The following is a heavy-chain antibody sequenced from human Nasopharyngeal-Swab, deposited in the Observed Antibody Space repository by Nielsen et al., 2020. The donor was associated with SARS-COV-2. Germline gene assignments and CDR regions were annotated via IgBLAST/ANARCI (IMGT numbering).Heavy chain of an antibody. CDR2: ISSSSSYI. CDR3: ARDGLDYDFWSAYFMDV. CDR1: GFTVNNYN. V-gene: IGHV3-21*01. J-gene: IGHJ6*02. Sequence: GWSLRLVCASCGFTVNNYNFNWVRQAPGKRLEWVSSISSSSSYIYYADSVKGRFTISRDNAKNSLYLQMNSLRAEDTAVYYCARDGLDYDFWSAYFMDVWGQGTTVTVSS. D-gene: IGHD3-3*01.